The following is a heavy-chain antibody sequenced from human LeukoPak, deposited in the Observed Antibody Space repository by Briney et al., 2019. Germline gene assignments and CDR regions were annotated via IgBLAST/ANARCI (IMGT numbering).Heavy chain of an antibody. CDR3: AGGYCSGGSCYSAEYFQH. CDR2: INPSGGST. CDR1: GYTFTSYY. D-gene: IGHD2-15*01. J-gene: IGHJ1*01. V-gene: IGHV1-46*01. Sequence: GASVKVSCKASGYTFTSYYMHWVRQAPGQGLEWMGIINPSGGSTSYAQKFQGRVTMTRDTSTSTVYMELSSLRSEDTAVYYCAGGYCSGGSCYSAEYFQHWGQGTLVTVSS.